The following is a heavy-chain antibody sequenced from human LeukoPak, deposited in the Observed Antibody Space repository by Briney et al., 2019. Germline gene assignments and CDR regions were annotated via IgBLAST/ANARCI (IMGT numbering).Heavy chain of an antibody. CDR3: ARTRYYYNSRSYGAPYYFDY. Sequence: SETLSLTCNVSGYSISSGYYWGWIRQPPAKGLEWIGSIYHSGRTHYNPSLKSRVTISGDTSKNQFSLKLSSVTAADTAVYYCARTRYYYNSRSYGAPYYFDYWGQGTLVTVSS. CDR1: GYSISSGYY. CDR2: IYHSGRT. J-gene: IGHJ4*02. D-gene: IGHD3-10*01. V-gene: IGHV4-38-2*02.